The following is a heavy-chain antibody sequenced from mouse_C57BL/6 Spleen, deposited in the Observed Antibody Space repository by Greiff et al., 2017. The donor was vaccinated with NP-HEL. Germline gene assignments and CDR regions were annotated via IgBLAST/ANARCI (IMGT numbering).Heavy chain of an antibody. V-gene: IGHV1-19*01. D-gene: IGHD1-1*01. CDR1: GYTFTDYY. CDR3: ARYPNYYGSSYYFDY. J-gene: IGHJ2*01. CDR2: INPYNGGT. Sequence: VQLQQSGPVLVKPGASVKMSCKASGYTFTDYYMNWVKQSHGKSLEWIGVINPYNGGTSYNQKFKGKATLTVDKSSSTAYMELNSLTSEDSAVYYCARYPNYYGSSYYFDYWGQGTTLTVSS.